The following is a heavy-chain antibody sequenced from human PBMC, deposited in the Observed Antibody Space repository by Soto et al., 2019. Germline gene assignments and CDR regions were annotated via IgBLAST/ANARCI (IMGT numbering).Heavy chain of an antibody. J-gene: IGHJ4*02. Sequence: GGSLRLSCAASGFTFSSYEMNWVRQAPGKGLEWVSYISSSGSTIYYADSVKGRFTISRDNAKNSLYLQMNSLRAEDTAVYYCAIGGSNYVFDYWGQGTLVTVSS. D-gene: IGHD4-4*01. CDR2: ISSSGSTI. CDR1: GFTFSSYE. CDR3: AIGGSNYVFDY. V-gene: IGHV3-48*03.